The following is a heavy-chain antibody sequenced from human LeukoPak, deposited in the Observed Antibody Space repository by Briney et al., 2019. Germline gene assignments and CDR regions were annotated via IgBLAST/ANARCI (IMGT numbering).Heavy chain of an antibody. CDR1: GYTFTGYY. Sequence: GASVKVSCKASGYTFTGYYMHWVRQAPGQGLEWMGWINPNSGGTNYAQKFQGRVTMTRDTSISTAYMELSRLRSDDTAVYYCARGLTGEDYYYYMDVWGKGTTVTVPS. CDR2: INPNSGGT. J-gene: IGHJ6*03. CDR3: ARGLTGEDYYYYMDV. V-gene: IGHV1-2*02. D-gene: IGHD7-27*01.